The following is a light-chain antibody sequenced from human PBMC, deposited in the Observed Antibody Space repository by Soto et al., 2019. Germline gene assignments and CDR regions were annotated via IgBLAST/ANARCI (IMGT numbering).Light chain of an antibody. V-gene: IGLV1-44*01. J-gene: IGLJ1*01. CDR3: AAWDDSLNAYFV. CDR2: GNN. Sequence: QPVLTQPPSASGTPGQRVTISCSGSSSNLGSNTVNWYQHLPGTAPRLLIYGNNQRPSGVPDRFSGSKSGTSASLAISGLRSEDEADYYCAAWDDSLNAYFVFGTGTKVTXL. CDR1: SSNLGSNT.